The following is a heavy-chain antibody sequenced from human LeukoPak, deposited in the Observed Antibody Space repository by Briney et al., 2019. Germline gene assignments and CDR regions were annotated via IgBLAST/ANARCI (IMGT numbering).Heavy chain of an antibody. D-gene: IGHD3-10*01. CDR3: ARGVSEAYLPFDY. Sequence: GGSLRLSCAASGFTFSSYSMNWVRQAPGKGLEWVSSISSSSSYIYYADSVKGRFTISRDNAKNSLYLQMNSLRAEDTAVYYCARGVSEAYLPFDYWGQGTLVTVSS. J-gene: IGHJ4*02. CDR2: ISSSSSYI. V-gene: IGHV3-21*01. CDR1: GFTFSSYS.